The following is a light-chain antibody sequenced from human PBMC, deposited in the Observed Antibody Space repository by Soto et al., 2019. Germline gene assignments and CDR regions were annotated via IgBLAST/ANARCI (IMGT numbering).Light chain of an antibody. Sequence: QSVLTQPPSASGSAGQSVTISCTGTSTDVGGYNYVSWYQQHPGKAPKLMIYEVSKRPSGVPDRSSGSKSGNTASLTVSGLQAEDEADYYCSSYAGNNIHYVFGTGTKVTVL. CDR2: EVS. CDR1: STDVGGYNY. J-gene: IGLJ1*01. CDR3: SSYAGNNIHYV. V-gene: IGLV2-8*01.